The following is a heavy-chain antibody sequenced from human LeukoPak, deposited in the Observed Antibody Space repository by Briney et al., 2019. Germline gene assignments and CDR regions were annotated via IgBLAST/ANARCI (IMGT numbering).Heavy chain of an antibody. Sequence: GGSLRLSCATSGFTFSSYAMSWVRQAPGKGLEWVAGIHADSGRTYHADSVKGRFTIFRDNSKNTLCLQMNSLRAEDTAVYYCAKDSSAYYYARGFDYWGQGILVTVSS. V-gene: IGHV3-23*01. CDR1: GFTFSSYA. J-gene: IGHJ4*02. CDR2: IHADSGRT. D-gene: IGHD3-22*01. CDR3: AKDSSAYYYARGFDY.